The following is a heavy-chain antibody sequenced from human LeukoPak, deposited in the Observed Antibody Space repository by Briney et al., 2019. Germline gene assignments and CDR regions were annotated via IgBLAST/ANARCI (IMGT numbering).Heavy chain of an antibody. CDR3: AKPAVSNEQQLGRESYYYYGMDV. Sequence: GGSLRLSCTASGFIFGDYSMSWFRQAPGKGLEWVGYIRSKVYGGTTEYAASVQGRFTISRDDSKNTLYLQMNSLRAEDTAVYYCAKPAVSNEQQLGRESYYYYGMDVWGQGTTVTVSS. CDR2: IRSKVYGGTT. V-gene: IGHV3-49*03. CDR1: GFIFGDYS. D-gene: IGHD6-13*01. J-gene: IGHJ6*02.